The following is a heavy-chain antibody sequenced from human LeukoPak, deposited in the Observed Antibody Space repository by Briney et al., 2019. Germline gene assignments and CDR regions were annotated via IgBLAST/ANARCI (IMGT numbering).Heavy chain of an antibody. CDR1: GFTFSSYW. V-gene: IGHV3-7*01. Sequence: GGSLRLSCAASGFTFSSYWMSWVRQAPGKGLEWVANIKKDGSEKYYVDSVKGRFTISRDNAKNPLYLQMNSLRAEDTAVYYCARERNSGYDWYFDYWGQGTLVTVSS. D-gene: IGHD5-12*01. J-gene: IGHJ4*02. CDR3: ARERNSGYDWYFDY. CDR2: IKKDGSEK.